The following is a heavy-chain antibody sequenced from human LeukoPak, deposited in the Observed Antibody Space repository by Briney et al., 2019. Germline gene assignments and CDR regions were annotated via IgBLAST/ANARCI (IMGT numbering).Heavy chain of an antibody. CDR1: GFTFDDYG. J-gene: IGHJ6*03. CDR2: INWNGGST. V-gene: IGHV3-20*04. CDR3: ARRAGGYDDSFYYMDA. Sequence: GGSLRLSCAASGFTFDDYGMSWVRQAPGKGLEWVSGINWNGGSTGYADSVKGRFTISRDNAKNSLYLQMKSLRAEDTALYYCARRAGGYDDSFYYMDAWGKGTTVTVSS. D-gene: IGHD5-12*01.